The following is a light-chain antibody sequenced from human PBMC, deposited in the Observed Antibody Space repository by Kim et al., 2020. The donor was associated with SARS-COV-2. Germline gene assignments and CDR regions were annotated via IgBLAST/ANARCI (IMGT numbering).Light chain of an antibody. Sequence: GFPWERATLPCRASQNINNKLVWYQKKPGQAPRLLIYDAFIRATGIPARFSGSVSGTEFTLTISSLQSEDFAIYYCQHTYNWPRTFGGGTKVDIK. CDR1: QNINNK. CDR3: QHTYNWPRT. V-gene: IGKV3-15*01. J-gene: IGKJ4*01. CDR2: DAF.